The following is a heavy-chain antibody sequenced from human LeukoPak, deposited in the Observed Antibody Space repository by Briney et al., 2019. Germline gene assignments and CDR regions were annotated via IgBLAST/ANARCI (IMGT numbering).Heavy chain of an antibody. J-gene: IGHJ4*02. CDR3: AKVNYYQPYF. Sequence: PGGSLRLSCAASGFTLSSYAMSWVRQAPGKGLEWVSTIDVTTGGSYYADSVKGRFTISRDTFQNTLYPQLNSLRVDDTAVYYCAKVNYYQPYFWGQGTLVTVSS. V-gene: IGHV3-23*01. CDR2: IDVTTGGS. D-gene: IGHD2-2*01. CDR1: GFTLSSYA.